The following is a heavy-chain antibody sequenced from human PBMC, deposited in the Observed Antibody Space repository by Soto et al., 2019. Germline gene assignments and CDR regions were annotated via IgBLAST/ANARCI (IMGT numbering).Heavy chain of an antibody. J-gene: IGHJ4*02. V-gene: IGHV3-74*01. D-gene: IGHD4-17*01. CDR2: LNGDGSST. CDR1: GFTFSNYW. CDR3: ASLPTHNYGDYVDY. Sequence: GGSLRLSCAASGFTFSNYWMHWVRQAPGEGLEWVSCLNGDGSSTTYADSVKGRFTISRDNAKNTLYLLMNSLRAEDTAVYYCASLPTHNYGDYVDYWGQGTLVTVSS.